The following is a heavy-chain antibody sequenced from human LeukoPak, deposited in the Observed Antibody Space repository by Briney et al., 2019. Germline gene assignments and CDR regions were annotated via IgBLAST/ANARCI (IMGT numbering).Heavy chain of an antibody. J-gene: IGHJ4*02. CDR3: ARNGAYNWNDAFFDY. D-gene: IGHD1-1*01. CDR1: GYSENFYG. V-gene: IGHV1-46*02. CDR2: INPSGGST. Sequence: ASVKVSCKTSGYSENFYGITWVRQAPGQGLEWMGIINPSGGSTSYAQKFQGRVTMTRDMSTSTVYMELSSLRSEDTAVYYCARNGAYNWNDAFFDYWGQGTLVTVSS.